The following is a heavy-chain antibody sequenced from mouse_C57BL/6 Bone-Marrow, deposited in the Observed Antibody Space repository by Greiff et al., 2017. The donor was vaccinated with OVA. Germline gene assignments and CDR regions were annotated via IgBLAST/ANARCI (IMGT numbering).Heavy chain of an antibody. D-gene: IGHD1-1*01. CDR3: ARWDYGSSDYAMDY. Sequence: EVKVVESGPVLVKPGASVKMSCKASGYTFTDYYMNWVKQSHGKSLEWIGVINPYNGGTSYNQKFKGKATLTVDKSSSTAYMELNSLTSEDSAVYYCARWDYGSSDYAMDYWGQGTSVTVSS. J-gene: IGHJ4*01. CDR2: INPYNGGT. V-gene: IGHV1-19*01. CDR1: GYTFTDYY.